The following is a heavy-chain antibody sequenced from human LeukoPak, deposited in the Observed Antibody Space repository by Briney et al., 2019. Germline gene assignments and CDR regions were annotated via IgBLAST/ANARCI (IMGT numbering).Heavy chain of an antibody. J-gene: IGHJ5*02. Sequence: GGSLRLSCAASGFTFSSYSMNWVRQSPGKGLEWLSYISGGSDTRYHADSLKGRFTISRDNAKNSLYLQMNSLRAEDTAVYYCARGVRSGYRKFDPWGQGTLVTVSS. CDR3: ARGVRSGYRKFDP. CDR1: GFTFSSYS. CDR2: ISGGSDTR. D-gene: IGHD3-3*01. V-gene: IGHV3-48*01.